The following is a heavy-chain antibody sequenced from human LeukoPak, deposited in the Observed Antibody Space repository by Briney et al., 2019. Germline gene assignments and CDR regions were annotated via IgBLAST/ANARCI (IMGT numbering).Heavy chain of an antibody. CDR1: GFTFDDYA. J-gene: IGHJ4*02. V-gene: IGHV3-9*03. CDR2: ISWNSGSI. Sequence: GGSLRLSCAASGFTFDDYAMHWVRQAPGKGLEWVSGISWNSGSIGYADSVKGRFTISRDNAKNSLYLQMNSLRAEDMALYYCAKAVGGGHSYGLIDYWLQGTMV. D-gene: IGHD5-18*01. CDR3: AKAVGGGHSYGLIDY.